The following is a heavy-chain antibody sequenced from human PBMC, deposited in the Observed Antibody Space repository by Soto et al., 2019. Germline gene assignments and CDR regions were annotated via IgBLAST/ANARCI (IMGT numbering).Heavy chain of an antibody. Sequence: SGPTLVNPTQTLTLTCTFSGLSLSTSGMCVSWIRQPPGKALEWLARIDWDDDKYYSTSLKTRLTISKDTSKNQVVLTMTNMDPVDTATYYCARLEYSSSDYYYYYGMDVWGQGTTVTVSS. J-gene: IGHJ6*02. CDR2: IDWDDDK. V-gene: IGHV2-70*11. CDR1: GLSLSTSGMC. CDR3: ARLEYSSSDYYYYYGMDV. D-gene: IGHD6-6*01.